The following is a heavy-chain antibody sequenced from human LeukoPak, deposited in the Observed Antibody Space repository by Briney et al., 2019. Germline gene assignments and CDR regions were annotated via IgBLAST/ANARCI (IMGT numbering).Heavy chain of an antibody. CDR3: ARYSSSWFYFDY. D-gene: IGHD6-13*01. CDR2: IYYSGST. J-gene: IGHJ4*02. Sequence: SETLSLTCTVSGGSISGSSYYWGWIRQPPGKGLEWIGSIYYSGSTYYNPSLKSRVTISVDTSKNQFSLKLSSVTAADTAVYYCARYSSSWFYFDYWGQGTLVTVSS. V-gene: IGHV4-39*07. CDR1: GGSISGSSYY.